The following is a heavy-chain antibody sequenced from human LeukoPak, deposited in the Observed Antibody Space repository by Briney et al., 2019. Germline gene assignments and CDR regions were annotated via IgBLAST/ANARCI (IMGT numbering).Heavy chain of an antibody. CDR2: ISAYNGNT. J-gene: IGHJ4*02. CDR1: GYTFTSYG. D-gene: IGHD6-19*01. V-gene: IGHV1-18*01. Sequence: ASVKVSCKASGYTFTSYGISWVRQAPGQGLEWMGWISAYNGNTNYAQKLQGRVTMTTDTSTSTAYMELRSLRSDDTAVYYCARGAYSLGGAVAGSPFGYWGQGTLVTVSS. CDR3: ARGAYSLGGAVAGSPFGY.